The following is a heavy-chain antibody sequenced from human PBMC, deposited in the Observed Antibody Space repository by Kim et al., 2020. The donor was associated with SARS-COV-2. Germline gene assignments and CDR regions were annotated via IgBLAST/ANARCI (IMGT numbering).Heavy chain of an antibody. V-gene: IGHV1-46*01. Sequence: ASVKVSCKASGYTFTSYYMHWVRQAPGQGLEWMGIINPSGGSTSYAQKFQGRVTMTRDTSTSTVYMELSSLRSEDTAVYYCVAMGVVPAAPWGDYFDYWGQGTLVTVSS. CDR1: GYTFTSYY. CDR2: INPSGGST. CDR3: VAMGVVPAAPWGDYFDY. J-gene: IGHJ4*02. D-gene: IGHD2-2*01.